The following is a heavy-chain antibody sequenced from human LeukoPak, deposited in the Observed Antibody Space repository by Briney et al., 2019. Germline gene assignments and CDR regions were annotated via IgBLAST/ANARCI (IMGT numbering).Heavy chain of an antibody. D-gene: IGHD2-15*01. CDR2: INHSGST. J-gene: IGHJ6*02. V-gene: IGHV4-34*01. CDR3: ARGGGFPYYYYYGMDV. Sequence: PSETLSPTCAVYGGSFSGYYWSWIRQPPGKGLEWIGEINHSGSTNYNPSLKSRVTISVDTSKNQFSLKLSSVTAADTAVYYCARGGGFPYYYYYGMDVWGQGTTVTVSS. CDR1: GGSFSGYY.